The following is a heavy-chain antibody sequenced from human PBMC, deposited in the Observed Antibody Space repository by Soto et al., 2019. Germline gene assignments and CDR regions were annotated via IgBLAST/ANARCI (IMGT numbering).Heavy chain of an antibody. D-gene: IGHD1-26*01. Sequence: ASVKVSCKASGYTFTNYAIHWVRQAPGQRLEWMGWISAANGNTKYSQKFQGRATITTDTSTSTAYMELSSLRSEDTAVYYCAREEGGELLRNDAFDIWGQGTMVTVSS. V-gene: IGHV1-3*01. J-gene: IGHJ3*02. CDR3: AREEGGELLRNDAFDI. CDR2: ISAANGNT. CDR1: GYTFTNYA.